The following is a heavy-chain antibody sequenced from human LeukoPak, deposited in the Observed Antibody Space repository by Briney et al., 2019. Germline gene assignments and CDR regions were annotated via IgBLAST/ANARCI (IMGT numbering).Heavy chain of an antibody. J-gene: IGHJ6*03. CDR2: IRSKTYGGTT. CDR1: GFTFGDYG. V-gene: IGHV3-49*03. Sequence: GSLRLSCTASGFTFGDYGMSWFRQAPGKGLEWIGFIRSKTYGGTTAYAASVKGRFTVSRDDSKSIAYLQMNSLKTEDTAVYYCTRNLVWGLAAAGGLGDYYYMDVWGKGTTVTVSS. CDR3: TRNLVWGLAAAGGLGDYYYMDV. D-gene: IGHD6-13*01.